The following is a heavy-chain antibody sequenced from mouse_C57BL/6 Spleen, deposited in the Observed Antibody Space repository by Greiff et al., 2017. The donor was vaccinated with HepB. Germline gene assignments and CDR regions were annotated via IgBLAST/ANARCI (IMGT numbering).Heavy chain of an antibody. D-gene: IGHD2-3*01. J-gene: IGHJ2*01. CDR3: ARDGYYDYFDY. CDR2: IYPGSGNT. CDR1: GYTFTDYY. V-gene: IGHV1-76*01. Sequence: VQLQQSGAELVRPGASVKLSCKASGYTFTDYYINWVKQRPGQGLEWIARIYPGSGNTYYNEKFKGKATLTAEKSSSTAYMQLSSLTSEDSAVYFCARDGYYDYFDYWGQGTTLTVSS.